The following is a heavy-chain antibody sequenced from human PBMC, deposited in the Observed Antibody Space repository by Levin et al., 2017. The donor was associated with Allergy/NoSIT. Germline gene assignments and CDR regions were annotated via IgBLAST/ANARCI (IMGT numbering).Heavy chain of an antibody. CDR2: ISGSGGST. J-gene: IGHJ6*02. Sequence: GESLKISCAASGFTFSSYAMSWVRQAPGKGLEWVSAISGSGGSTYYADSVKGRFTISRDNSKNTLYLQMNSLRAEDTAVYYCAKDSGWELISYGMDGWGQGTTVTVSS. D-gene: IGHD1-26*01. V-gene: IGHV3-23*01. CDR3: AKDSGWELISYGMDG. CDR1: GFTFSSYA.